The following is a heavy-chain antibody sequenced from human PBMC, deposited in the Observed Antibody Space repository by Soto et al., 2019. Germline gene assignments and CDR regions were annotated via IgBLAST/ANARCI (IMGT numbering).Heavy chain of an antibody. J-gene: IGHJ5*02. CDR2: TYYRSKWYN. V-gene: IGHV6-1*01. D-gene: IGHD6-19*01. CDR1: GDSVSSNSAA. Sequence: PSQTLSLTCAISGDSVSSNSAAWNWIRQSPSRGLEWLGRTYYRSKWYNDYAVSVKSRITISPDTSKNQFSLQLNSVTPEDTAVYYCARGGYSSGRNWFDPWGQGTLVTSPQ. CDR3: ARGGYSSGRNWFDP.